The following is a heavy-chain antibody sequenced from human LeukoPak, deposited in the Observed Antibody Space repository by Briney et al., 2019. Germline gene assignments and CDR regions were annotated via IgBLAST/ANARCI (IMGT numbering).Heavy chain of an antibody. V-gene: IGHV3-7*01. Sequence: GSLRLSCAGSGFTFSRHWMCWVRQAPGKGLEWVANIKHDGSEESYVDSVKGRFIVSRDNAKKSLYLQMNSLRAEDTAVYYCARGGGYPDYWGQGALVTVSS. CDR1: GFTFSRHW. CDR3: ARGGGYPDY. D-gene: IGHD3-22*01. J-gene: IGHJ4*02. CDR2: IKHDGSEE.